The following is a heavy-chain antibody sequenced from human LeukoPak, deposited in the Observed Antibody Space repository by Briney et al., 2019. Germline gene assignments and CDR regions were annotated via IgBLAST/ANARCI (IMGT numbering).Heavy chain of an antibody. Sequence: PGGSLRLSCAASGFTFSSYSMNWVRQAPGKGLEWVSYISSSSSTIYYADSVKGRFTISRDNAKNSLYLQMNSLRAEDTAVYYCARDNSKDYHGSGSYDYWGQGTLVTVSS. CDR1: GFTFSSYS. CDR2: ISSSSSTI. J-gene: IGHJ4*02. D-gene: IGHD3-10*01. CDR3: ARDNSKDYHGSGSYDY. V-gene: IGHV3-48*01.